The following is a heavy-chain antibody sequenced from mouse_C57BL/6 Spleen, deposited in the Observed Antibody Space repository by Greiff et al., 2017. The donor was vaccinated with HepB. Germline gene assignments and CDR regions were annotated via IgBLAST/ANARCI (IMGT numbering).Heavy chain of an antibody. CDR3: ARVFITTVVANWYFDV. J-gene: IGHJ1*03. CDR1: GYTFTSYW. V-gene: IGHV1-53*01. D-gene: IGHD1-1*01. Sequence: QVQLQQPGTELVKPGASVKLSCKASGYTFTSYWMHWVKQRPGQGLEWIGNINPSNGGTNYNEKFKSKATLTVDKSSSTAYMQLSSLTSEDSAVYYCARVFITTVVANWYFDVWGTGTTVTVSS. CDR2: INPSNGGT.